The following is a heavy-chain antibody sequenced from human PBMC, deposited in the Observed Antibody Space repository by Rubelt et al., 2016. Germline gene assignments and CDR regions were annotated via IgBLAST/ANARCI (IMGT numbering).Heavy chain of an antibody. CDR2: LKQDGSEK. V-gene: IGHV3-7*03. J-gene: IGHJ3*02. CDR3: ARDLGSDSSSFGAFDI. D-gene: IGHD6-13*01. CDR1: GFTFSSYW. Sequence: EVQLVESGGGLVQPGGSLRLSCAASGFTFSSYWMSWVRQAPGKGLEWVANLKQDGSEKYYGDSVKGRCTISRDNAKNSLLLQMNSLRAEDTAVYYCARDLGSDSSSFGAFDIWGQGTMVTVSS.